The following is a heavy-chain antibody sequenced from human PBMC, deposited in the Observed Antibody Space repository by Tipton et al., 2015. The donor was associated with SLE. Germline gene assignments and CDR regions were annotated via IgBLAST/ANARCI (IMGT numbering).Heavy chain of an antibody. D-gene: IGHD6-19*01. CDR2: MNPNSGNT. V-gene: IGHV1-8*03. Sequence: QLVQSGAEVKKPGSSVKVSCKASGGTFSSYAISWVRQATGQGLEWMGWMNPNSGNTGYAQKFQGRVTITRNTSISTAYMELSSLRSEDTAVYYCAKDHAVAGTIGYWGQGTLVTVSS. CDR3: AKDHAVAGTIGY. CDR1: GGTFSSYA. J-gene: IGHJ4*02.